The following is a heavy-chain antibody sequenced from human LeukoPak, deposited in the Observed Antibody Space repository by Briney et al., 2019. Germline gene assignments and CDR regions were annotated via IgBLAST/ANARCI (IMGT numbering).Heavy chain of an antibody. J-gene: IGHJ3*02. CDR2: IYYSGST. CDR3: ARGYCSGGSRYPHAFDI. CDR1: GGSISSYY. D-gene: IGHD2-15*01. V-gene: IGHV4-59*01. Sequence: SETLSLTCTVSGGSISSYYWSWIRQPPGKGLEWIGYIYYSGSTNYNPSLKSRVTISVDTSKNQFSLKLSSVTAADTAVYYCARGYCSGGSRYPHAFDIWGQGTMVTVSS.